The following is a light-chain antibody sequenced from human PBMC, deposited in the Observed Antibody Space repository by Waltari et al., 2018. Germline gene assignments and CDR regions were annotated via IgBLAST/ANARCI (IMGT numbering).Light chain of an antibody. V-gene: IGLV2-8*01. J-gene: IGLJ1*01. CDR3: SSYAGSNNV. CDR2: AVS. CDR1: SSDVGACNF. Sequence: QSALTQPPSASGSPGQSVTISCTGTSSDVGACNFVSWYQQHPGKAPKLMIYAVSKRPSGVPDRFSGSKSGNTASLTVSGLQAGDEADYYCSSYAGSNNVFGTGTKVTVL.